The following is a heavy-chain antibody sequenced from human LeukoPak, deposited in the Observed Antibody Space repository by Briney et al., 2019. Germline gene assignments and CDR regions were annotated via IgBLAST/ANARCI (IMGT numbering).Heavy chain of an antibody. D-gene: IGHD1-14*01. CDR2: IYYSGST. J-gene: IGHJ6*02. V-gene: IGHV4-30-4*08. Sequence: PSETLSLTCAVYGGSFSGYYWSWIRQPPGKGLEWIGYIYYSGSTYYNPSLKSRVTISVDTSKNQFSLKLSSVTAADTAVYYCAREGRPPYGMDVWGQGTTVTVSS. CDR3: AREGRPPYGMDV. CDR1: GGSFSGYY.